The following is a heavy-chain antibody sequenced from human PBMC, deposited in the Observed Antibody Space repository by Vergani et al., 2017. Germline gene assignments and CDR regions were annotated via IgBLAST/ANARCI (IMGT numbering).Heavy chain of an antibody. Sequence: QLQLQESGPGLVKPSETLSLICTVSGGSINPSSSSWGWIRQSPGKGLEWIGSINYVGRTYYIPSLQSRATVFVDTSKNQFSLNLTSVTAADTAVYYCARSRPYCTSGSCPAIWGQGTLVTGSS. V-gene: IGHV4-39*01. CDR1: GGSINPSSSS. CDR2: INYVGRT. J-gene: IGHJ4*02. D-gene: IGHD2-15*01. CDR3: ARSRPYCTSGSCPAI.